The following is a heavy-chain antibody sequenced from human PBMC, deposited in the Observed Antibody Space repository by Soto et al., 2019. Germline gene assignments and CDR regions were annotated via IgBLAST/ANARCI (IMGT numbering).Heavy chain of an antibody. CDR1: GFTFSSYA. CDR3: ARERGYYDTSGWGYFDY. J-gene: IGHJ4*02. Sequence: QVPLVESGGGVVQPGRSLRLSCAASGFTFSSYAMHWVRQAPGKGLEWVAVISYDGSNKFYADSVKGRFTISRDNSKNTLCLQMNSLRAEDTAVYYCARERGYYDTSGWGYFDYWGQGTLVTVSS. CDR2: ISYDGSNK. D-gene: IGHD3-22*01. V-gene: IGHV3-30-3*01.